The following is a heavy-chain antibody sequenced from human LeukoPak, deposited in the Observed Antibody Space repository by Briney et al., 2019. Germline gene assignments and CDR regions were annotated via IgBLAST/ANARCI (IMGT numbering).Heavy chain of an antibody. V-gene: IGHV1-46*01. CDR2: INPSGGST. J-gene: IGHJ4*02. CDR1: GYTFTSYY. D-gene: IGHD3-10*01. Sequence: EASVKVSCKASGYTFTSYYMHWVRQAPGQGLEWMGIINPSGGSTSYAQKFQGRVTMTRDTSTSTVYMELSSLRSDDTAVYYCARDPPAEQARGGRGDYWGQGTLVTVSS. CDR3: ARDPPAEQARGGRGDY.